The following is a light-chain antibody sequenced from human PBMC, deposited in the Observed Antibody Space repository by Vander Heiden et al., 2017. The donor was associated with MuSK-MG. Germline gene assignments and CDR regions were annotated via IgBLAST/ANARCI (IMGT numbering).Light chain of an antibody. CDR2: EGS. CDR1: SSDVGSYNL. Sequence: QSALTQPASVSGSPGQSITISCTGTSSDVGSYNLVSWYQQHPGKAPKLMIYEGSKRPSGVSNRFSGSKSGNTASLTISGLQAEDEADDYCCSYASSSTDVFGTGTKVTVL. CDR3: CSYASSSTDV. J-gene: IGLJ1*01. V-gene: IGLV2-23*01.